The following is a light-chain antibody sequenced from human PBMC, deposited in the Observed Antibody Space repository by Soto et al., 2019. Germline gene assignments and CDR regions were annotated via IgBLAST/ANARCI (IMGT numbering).Light chain of an antibody. CDR1: QSIGDR. CDR2: SAS. J-gene: IGKJ1*01. V-gene: IGKV1-5*01. Sequence: DIPMTQSPSTLSASVGDRVSITCRASQSIGDRLAWYQQRPGKAPNLLIFSASRWESGVPSRLSGTGSGTDFTLTISSLRPDDFATYYCQQYDSYPLTFGQGTKVEVK. CDR3: QQYDSYPLT.